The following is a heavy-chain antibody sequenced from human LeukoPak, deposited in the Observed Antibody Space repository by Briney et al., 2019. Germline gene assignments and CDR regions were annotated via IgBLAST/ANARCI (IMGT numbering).Heavy chain of an antibody. V-gene: IGHV3-30*18. CDR2: ISYDGSNK. CDR1: GFTFSSYG. CDR3: AKDGQPLHYYDSSGYLGYFDY. D-gene: IGHD3-22*01. J-gene: IGHJ4*02. Sequence: EGSLRLSCAASGFTFSSYGMHWVRQAPGKGLEWVAVISYDGSNKYYADSVKGRFTISRDNSKNTLYLQMNSLRAEDTAVYYCAKDGQPLHYYDSSGYLGYFDYWGQGTLVTVSS.